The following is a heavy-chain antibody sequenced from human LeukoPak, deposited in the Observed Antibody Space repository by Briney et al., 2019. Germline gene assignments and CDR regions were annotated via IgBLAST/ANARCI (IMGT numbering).Heavy chain of an antibody. D-gene: IGHD3-16*02. V-gene: IGHV3-7*01. Sequence: RGSLRLSCAASGFTFSSYWMSWVRQAPGKGLEWVANIKQDGSEKYYVDSVKGRFTISRDNAKNSLYLQMNSLRAEDTAVYYCARADYVWGSYRYFSAFDIWGQGTMVTVSS. CDR1: GFTFSSYW. CDR3: ARADYVWGSYRYFSAFDI. CDR2: IKQDGSEK. J-gene: IGHJ3*02.